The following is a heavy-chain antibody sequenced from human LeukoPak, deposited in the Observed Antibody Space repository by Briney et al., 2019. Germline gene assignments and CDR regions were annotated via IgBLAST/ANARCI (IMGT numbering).Heavy chain of an antibody. CDR1: GFTFGDYA. Sequence: GGSLRLSCTASGFTFGDYAMSWVRQAPGKGLEWVGFIRSKAYGGTTEYAASVKGRFTISRDDSKSIAYLQMNSLKTEDTAVYYCTRDVAALRYFDRLVGDHFDYWGQGTLVTVSS. CDR3: TRDVAALRYFDRLVGDHFDY. V-gene: IGHV3-49*04. CDR2: IRSKAYGGTT. D-gene: IGHD3-9*01. J-gene: IGHJ4*02.